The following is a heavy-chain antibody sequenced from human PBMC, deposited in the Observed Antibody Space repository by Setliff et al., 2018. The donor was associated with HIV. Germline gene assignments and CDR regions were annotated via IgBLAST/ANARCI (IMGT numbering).Heavy chain of an antibody. CDR1: GGSISNYY. CDR3: ARAQMHRGVVSWSLYYFDY. D-gene: IGHD3-10*01. CDR2: IYENAYA. J-gene: IGHJ4*02. V-gene: IGHV4-59*01. Sequence: SETLSLTCTVSGGSISNYYWSWIRQPPGKGLEWIGYIYENAYAHYTVSLRSRVTVSMDTSKNQFSLTLRSVTAADRAVYYCARAQMHRGVVSWSLYYFDYWGQGALVTVSS.